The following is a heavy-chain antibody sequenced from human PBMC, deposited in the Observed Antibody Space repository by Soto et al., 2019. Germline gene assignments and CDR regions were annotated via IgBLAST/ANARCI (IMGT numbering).Heavy chain of an antibody. CDR3: AKEVKPHDFWSGYYYPFDY. D-gene: IGHD3-3*01. V-gene: IGHV3-23*01. J-gene: IGHJ4*02. CDR1: GFTFSSYA. Sequence: GGSLRLSCAASGFTFSSYAMSWVRQAPGKGLEWVSAISGSGGSTYYADSVKGRFTISRDNSKNTLYLQMNSLRAEDTAVYYCAKEVKPHDFWSGYYYPFDYWGQGTLVTVSS. CDR2: ISGSGGST.